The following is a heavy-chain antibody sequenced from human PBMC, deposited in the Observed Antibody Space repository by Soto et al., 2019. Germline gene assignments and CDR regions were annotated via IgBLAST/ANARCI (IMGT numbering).Heavy chain of an antibody. D-gene: IGHD1-1*01. J-gene: IGHJ5*02. CDR2: INDDGIST. CDR1: GFTFSMYW. CDR3: TRGPRSTSTGTGAS. V-gene: IGHV3-74*01. Sequence: EVQLVESGGGLVQPGGSLRLSCAASGFTFSMYWMHWVRQVPGKGPEWVSRINDDGISTNYADSVKGRFTISRDNAKNTLYLQMNALRVEDTAVYYCTRGPRSTSTGTGASWGQGTLVTVSS.